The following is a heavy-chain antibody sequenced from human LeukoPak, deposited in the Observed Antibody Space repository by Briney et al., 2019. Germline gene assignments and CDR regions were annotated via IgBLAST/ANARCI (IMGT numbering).Heavy chain of an antibody. D-gene: IGHD3-10*01. J-gene: IGHJ4*02. CDR1: DDSIYDYY. CDR2: IYYSGST. CDR3: ASVLFPGGRIQDHGDPTFDY. Sequence: PSDTLSPTCTISDDSIYDYYWSWLRQPPGQGLEWIGYIYYSGSTNYNPSLESRVTISVDTSKNQFSLNLSAVTAADTAVYYCASVLFPGGRIQDHGDPTFDYWGQGILVTVSS. V-gene: IGHV4-59*07.